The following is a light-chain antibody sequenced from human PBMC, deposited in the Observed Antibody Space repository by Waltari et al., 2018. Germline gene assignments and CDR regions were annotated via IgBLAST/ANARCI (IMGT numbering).Light chain of an antibody. CDR3: QQGNSSPRT. CDR1: QGISSY. Sequence: DIQMSQSPSSLSASVGDRVTITCRASQGISSYLNWYQQKPGKAPKLLIYYANSLASGVPSRFSGSGSGTEFTLTISSLQPEDFATYYCQQGNSSPRTFGQGTKVEIK. V-gene: IGKV1-39*01. CDR2: YAN. J-gene: IGKJ1*01.